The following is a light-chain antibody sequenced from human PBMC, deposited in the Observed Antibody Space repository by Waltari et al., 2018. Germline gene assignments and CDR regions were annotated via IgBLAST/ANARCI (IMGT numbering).Light chain of an antibody. CDR1: SGHSTNI. J-gene: IGLJ3*02. V-gene: IGLV4-69*01. Sequence: QLVLTQSPSASASLGASVKLTCTLSSGHSTNILAWLQQQPEKGPRYLMNVNSDGSHNKGVGIPDRFSGSSSGAERYLTISSLQSEDEADYYCQTGGHGTWVFGGGIRLTVL. CDR2: VNSDGSH. CDR3: QTGGHGTWV.